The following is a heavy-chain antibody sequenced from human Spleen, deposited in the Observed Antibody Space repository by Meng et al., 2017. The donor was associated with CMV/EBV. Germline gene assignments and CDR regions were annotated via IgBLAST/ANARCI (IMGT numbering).Heavy chain of an antibody. CDR3: ARDLATGYCGSSSCYFGCWFDA. CDR2: IMPIFGTA. D-gene: IGHD2-2*01. V-gene: IGHV1-69*05. J-gene: IGHJ5*02. Sequence: SVKVSCKTSGSTFSSDAISWVRQAPGQGLEWMGGIMPIFGTANYAQKLQGRVTITTDESTSTAYMELSSLRFEDTAVYYCARDLATGYCGSSSCYFGCWFDAWGQGTLVTVSS. CDR1: GSTFSSDA.